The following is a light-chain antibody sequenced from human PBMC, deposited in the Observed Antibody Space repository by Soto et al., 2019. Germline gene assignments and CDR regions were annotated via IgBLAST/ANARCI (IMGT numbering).Light chain of an antibody. CDR2: DAS. Sequence: DIQMTQSPSTLSASVGDRVTITCRASQSISDWLAWFHQKPGKAPKVLIYDASTLESGVPSRFSGSGSGTEFTLTISSLQPEDSATYYCQQHNSSPWTFGQGTRLEIK. J-gene: IGKJ1*01. CDR1: QSISDW. V-gene: IGKV1-5*01. CDR3: QQHNSSPWT.